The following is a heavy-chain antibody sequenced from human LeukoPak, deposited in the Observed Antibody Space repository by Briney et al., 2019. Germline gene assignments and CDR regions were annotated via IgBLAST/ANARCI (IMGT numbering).Heavy chain of an antibody. CDR3: AKAPVTTCSGAYCYPFDY. D-gene: IGHD2-21*01. Sequence: GGSLRLSCAASGFTFDDYGMSWVRQAPGRGLEWVSAISVSGNTYHADSVKGRFTISRDSSKNTLYLQMNRQRAEDAAVYYCAKAPVTTCSGAYCYPFDYWGQGTLVTVSS. CDR2: ISVSGNT. J-gene: IGHJ4*02. CDR1: GFTFDDYG. V-gene: IGHV3-23*01.